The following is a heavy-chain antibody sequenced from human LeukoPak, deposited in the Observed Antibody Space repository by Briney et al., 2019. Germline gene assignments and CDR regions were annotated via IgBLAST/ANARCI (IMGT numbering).Heavy chain of an antibody. CDR3: ARAGYSGYDYVLKLNAFDI. D-gene: IGHD5-12*01. CDR2: IGSSSSYI. Sequence: GGSLRLSCAASGFTFSSYSMNWVRQAPGKGLEWVSSIGSSSSYIYYADSVKGRFTISRDNAKNSLYLQMNSLRAEDTAVYYCARAGYSGYDYVLKLNAFDIWGQGTMVTVSS. V-gene: IGHV3-21*01. J-gene: IGHJ3*02. CDR1: GFTFSSYS.